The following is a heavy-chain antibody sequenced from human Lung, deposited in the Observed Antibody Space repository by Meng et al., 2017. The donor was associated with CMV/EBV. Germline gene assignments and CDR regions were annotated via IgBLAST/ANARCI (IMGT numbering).Heavy chain of an antibody. V-gene: IGHV3-23*03. Sequence: ESLKISCAASGFTFSNYAMNWVRQAPGKGLEWVAVIYAGGRSAYYADSVKGRFTIFRDGSKNTVYLEMNSLRAEDTALYYCAKDSTYSAWGQGTRVTGSS. J-gene: IGHJ5*02. CDR3: AKDSTYSA. CDR1: GFTFSNYA. CDR2: IYAGGRSA. D-gene: IGHD6-13*01.